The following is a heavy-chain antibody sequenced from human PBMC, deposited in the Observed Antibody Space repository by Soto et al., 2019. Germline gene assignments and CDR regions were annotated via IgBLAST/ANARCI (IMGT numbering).Heavy chain of an antibody. V-gene: IGHV4-61*08. J-gene: IGHJ4*02. CDR3: ARDYCSGGSCYSVY. CDR2: IYYSGST. D-gene: IGHD2-15*01. Sequence: SETLSLTCTVSGASLISGGYYWTWIRQHPGKGLEWIGYIYYSGSTNYNPSLKSRVTISVDTSKNQFSLKLSSVTAADTAVYYCARDYCSGGSCYSVYWGQGTLVTVSS. CDR1: GASLISGGYY.